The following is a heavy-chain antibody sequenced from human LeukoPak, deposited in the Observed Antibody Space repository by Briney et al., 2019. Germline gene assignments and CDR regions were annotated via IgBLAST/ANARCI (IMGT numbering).Heavy chain of an antibody. D-gene: IGHD3-16*01. J-gene: IGHJ4*02. CDR2: ISGSDGST. CDR1: GFTFSSYA. CDR3: ARGGWLGGYFDY. V-gene: IGHV3-23*01. Sequence: GGSLRLSCAASGFTFSSYAMTWVRQAPGKGLEWVSSISGSDGSTYYADSVKGRFTISRDNSKYTLYLQMNSLRAEDTAVYYCARGGWLGGYFDYWGQGTLVTVSS.